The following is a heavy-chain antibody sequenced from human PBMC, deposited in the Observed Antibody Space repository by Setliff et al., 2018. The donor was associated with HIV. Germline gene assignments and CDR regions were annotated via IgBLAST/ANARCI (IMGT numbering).Heavy chain of an antibody. J-gene: IGHJ3*02. CDR1: GYTFTGYH. D-gene: IGHD3-10*01. CDR2: INPHSGGT. CDR3: AREGLIWFGELSLDDAFDI. Sequence: ASVKVSCKASGYTFTGYHMHWVRQAPGQGLEWMGWINPHSGGTNYAQKLQGRVTMTTDTSTSTAYMELRSLRSDDTAVYYCAREGLIWFGELSLDDAFDIWGQGTMVTVSS. V-gene: IGHV1-2*02.